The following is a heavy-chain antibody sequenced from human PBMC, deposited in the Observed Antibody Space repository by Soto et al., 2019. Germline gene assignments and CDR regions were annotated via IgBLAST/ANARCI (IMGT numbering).Heavy chain of an antibody. CDR1: GFTFSSYA. V-gene: IGHV3-30*04. J-gene: IGHJ4*02. CDR3: AREIERLLGY. Sequence: QVQLVESGGGVVQPGRSLRLSCAASGFTFSSYAMHWVRKAPGKGLEWVAVISYDGRNKYYEDSVKGRFTISRDNSKNTLYLQMNSLRAEDTGVYYCAREIERLLGYWGQGTLVTVSS. CDR2: ISYDGRNK. D-gene: IGHD3-3*01.